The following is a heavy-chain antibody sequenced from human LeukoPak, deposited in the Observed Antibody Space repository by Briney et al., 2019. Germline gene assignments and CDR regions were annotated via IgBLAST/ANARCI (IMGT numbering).Heavy chain of an antibody. Sequence: PGGSLRLSCAASGFTFSSYAMSWVRQAPGKGLEWVSVISGSGDSTYYADSVKGRFTISRDNSKNTLYLQMNSLRAEDTAVYYCAKGGLWIDAPISPDPWGQGTLVTVSS. CDR3: AKGGLWIDAPISPDP. CDR1: GFTFSSYA. J-gene: IGHJ5*02. V-gene: IGHV3-23*01. CDR2: ISGSGDST. D-gene: IGHD3-3*01.